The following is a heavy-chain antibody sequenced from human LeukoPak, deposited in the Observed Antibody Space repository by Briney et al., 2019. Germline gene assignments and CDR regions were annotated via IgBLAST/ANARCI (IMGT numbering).Heavy chain of an antibody. D-gene: IGHD5-24*01. CDR3: ARYGDGYNSGSHFDY. V-gene: IGHV4-4*07. CDR2: IYTSGST. CDR1: GGSISSYY. J-gene: IGHJ4*02. Sequence: SETLSLTCTVSGGSISSYYWSWIRQPAGKGLEWIGRIYTSGSTNYNPSLKSRVTISVDTSKNQFSLKLSSVTAADTAVYYCARYGDGYNSGSHFDYWGQGTLVTVSS.